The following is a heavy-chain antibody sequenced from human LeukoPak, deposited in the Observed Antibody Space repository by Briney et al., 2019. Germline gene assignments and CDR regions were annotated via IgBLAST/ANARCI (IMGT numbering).Heavy chain of an antibody. CDR3: ARSRVTMVRGVISPYYYGMDV. V-gene: IGHV5-51*01. CDR1: GYRFTSYW. D-gene: IGHD3-10*01. Sequence: GESLKISCKGSGYRFTSYWIGWVRQMPGKGLGGMGIINPGDSDTRYSPSFQGQVTISADKSISTAYLQWSSLKASDTAMYYCARSRVTMVRGVISPYYYGMDVWGQGTTVTVSS. J-gene: IGHJ6*02. CDR2: INPGDSDT.